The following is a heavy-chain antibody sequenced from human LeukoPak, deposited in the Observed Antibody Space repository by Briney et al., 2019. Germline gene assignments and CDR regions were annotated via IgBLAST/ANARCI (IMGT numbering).Heavy chain of an antibody. Sequence: PGGSLRLSCAASGFTFSNAWMSWVRQAPGKGLEWVGRIKSKTDGGTTDYAAPVKGRFTISRDDSKNTLYLQMNSLKTEDTAVYYCTTDCSSTQSDYYYYGVDVWGKGTTVTVSS. D-gene: IGHD2-2*01. CDR1: GFTFSNAW. V-gene: IGHV3-15*01. J-gene: IGHJ6*04. CDR2: IKSKTDGGTT. CDR3: TTDCSSTQSDYYYYGVDV.